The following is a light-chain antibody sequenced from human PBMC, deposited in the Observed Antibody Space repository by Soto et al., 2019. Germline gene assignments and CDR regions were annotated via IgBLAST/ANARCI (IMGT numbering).Light chain of an antibody. CDR1: QSVSSN. CDR3: QQYNNWPPVT. CDR2: GAS. J-gene: IGKJ2*01. Sequence: EIVMTQSPATQSVSPGERATLSRRASQSVSSNLAWYQQKPGQAPRLLIYGASTRATGIPARFSGSGSGTEFTLTISSLQSEDFAVYYCQQYNNWPPVTFGQGTKLEIK. V-gene: IGKV3-15*01.